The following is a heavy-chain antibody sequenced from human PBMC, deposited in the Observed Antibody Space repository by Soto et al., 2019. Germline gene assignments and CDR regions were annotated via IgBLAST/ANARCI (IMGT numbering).Heavy chain of an antibody. CDR1: GITFDRYG. D-gene: IGHD6-13*01. CDR2: IWYDGSNK. CDR3: ARDKDSRIAEVGKGDC. V-gene: IGHV3-33*01. Sequence: SLYCAVSGITFDRYGMHRVRQAPCKGLEWVAVIWYDGSNKYYADSVKGRFTISRDNSKNTLYLQMNSLRAEDTAVYYCARDKDSRIAEVGKGDCRAQGTVVTVSS. J-gene: IGHJ4*02.